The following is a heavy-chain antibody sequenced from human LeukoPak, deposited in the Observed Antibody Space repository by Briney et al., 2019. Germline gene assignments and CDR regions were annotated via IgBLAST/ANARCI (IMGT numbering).Heavy chain of an antibody. Sequence: GASVKVSCKASGYIFTGYYMHWVRQAPGQGLEWMGWINPNSGGANYAQKFQGRVTMTRATSTSTAYMELSSLRSDDTAAYYCARRLVRYNYYYMDVWGKGTTVTVSS. CDR3: ARRLVRYNYYYMDV. CDR1: GYIFTGYY. D-gene: IGHD6-19*01. J-gene: IGHJ6*03. V-gene: IGHV1-2*02. CDR2: INPNSGGA.